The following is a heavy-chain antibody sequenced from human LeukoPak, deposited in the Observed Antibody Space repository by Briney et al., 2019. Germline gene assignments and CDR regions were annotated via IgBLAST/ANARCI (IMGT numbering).Heavy chain of an antibody. J-gene: IGHJ2*01. CDR3: ARHMSYSRSAYWYFDL. V-gene: IGHV4-39*01. CDR1: GGSISSSSYY. Sequence: KPSETLSLTCTVSGGSISSSSYYWGWIRQPPGKGLEWIGSIYYSGSTYYNPSLKSRVTISVDTSKNQFSLKLSSVTAADTAVYYCARHMSYSRSAYWYFDLWGRGTLVTVSS. CDR2: IYYSGST. D-gene: IGHD4-11*01.